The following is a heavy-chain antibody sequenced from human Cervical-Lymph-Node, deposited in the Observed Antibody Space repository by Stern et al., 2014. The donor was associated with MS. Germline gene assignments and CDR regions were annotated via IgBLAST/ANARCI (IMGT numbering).Heavy chain of an antibody. D-gene: IGHD4-17*01. V-gene: IGHV3-15*01. Sequence: EVQLLESGGGLVKPGESLRLSCAASGFTFSNAWMSWVRQAPGKGLEWVGRIKSKADGWTTDYVAPVKGRFTISRDDSKSTLYLEMNSLKTADTAVYYCTTDPHGDYVSGWFDPWGQGTLVTVSS. CDR2: IKSKADGWTT. J-gene: IGHJ5*02. CDR3: TTDPHGDYVSGWFDP. CDR1: GFTFSNAW.